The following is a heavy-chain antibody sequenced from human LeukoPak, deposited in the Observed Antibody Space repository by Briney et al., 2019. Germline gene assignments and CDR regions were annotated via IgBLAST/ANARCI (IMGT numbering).Heavy chain of an antibody. CDR2: INTNTGNP. D-gene: IGHD3-22*01. J-gene: IGHJ1*01. V-gene: IGHV7-4-1*02. CDR1: GYTFTSYA. Sequence: ASVKVSCKASGYTFTSYAMNWVRQAPGQGLEWMGWINTNTGNPTYAQGFTGRFVFSLDTSVSTAYLQISSLKAEDTAVYYCARDPFYYYDSSGYYHAGYFQHWGQGTLVTVSS. CDR3: ARDPFYYYDSSGYYHAGYFQH.